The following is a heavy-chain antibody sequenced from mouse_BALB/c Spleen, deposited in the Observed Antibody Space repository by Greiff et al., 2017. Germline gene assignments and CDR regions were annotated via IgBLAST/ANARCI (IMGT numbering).Heavy chain of an antibody. CDR3: ARQGGYYGSRFDY. J-gene: IGHJ2*01. CDR2: ISSGGGST. V-gene: IGHV5-12-1*01. D-gene: IGHD1-1*01. Sequence: EVQRVESGGGLVKPGGSLKLSCAASGFAFSSYDMSWVRQTPEKRLEWVAYISSGGGSTYYPDTVKGRFTISRDNAKNTLYLQMSSLKSEDTAMYYCARQGGYYGSRFDYWGQGTTLTVSS. CDR1: GFAFSSYD.